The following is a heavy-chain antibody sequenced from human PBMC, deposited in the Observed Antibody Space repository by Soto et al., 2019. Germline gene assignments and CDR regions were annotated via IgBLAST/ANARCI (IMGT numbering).Heavy chain of an antibody. CDR1: GFTFSYYW. CDR2: IHNDGSRT. J-gene: IGHJ3*01. CDR3: ARGDRGAFDL. Sequence: EVQLVESGGGLVQPGESLRLSCAASGFTFSYYWMHWVRQSPGKGLLWISHIHNDGSRTTYADSVKGRFTISRDNARNMVYLQMNSLRDEDTDVYYCARGDRGAFDLWGQGTAVTVSS. D-gene: IGHD1-26*01. V-gene: IGHV3-74*03.